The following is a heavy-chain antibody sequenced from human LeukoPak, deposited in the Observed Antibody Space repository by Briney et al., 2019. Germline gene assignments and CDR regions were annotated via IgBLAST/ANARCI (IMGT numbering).Heavy chain of an antibody. V-gene: IGHV5-51*01. J-gene: IGHJ4*02. CDR2: IYPGDSDT. CDR3: ARFGGFGEVHAFDN. CDR1: GYIFTSYW. Sequence: GESLQISCQGPGYIFTSYWIGWVRQIPGKGLEWMGIIYPGDSDTRYSPPFQRQVTISEDKSISTAYLQWSGLKASDTAMYYCARFGGFGEVHAFDNWGQGTLVTVSS. D-gene: IGHD3-10*01.